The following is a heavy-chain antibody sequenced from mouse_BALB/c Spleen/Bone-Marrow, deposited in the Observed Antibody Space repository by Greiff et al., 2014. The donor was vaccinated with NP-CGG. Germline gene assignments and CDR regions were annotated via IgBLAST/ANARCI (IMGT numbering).Heavy chain of an antibody. CDR3: AGGGTARAAWFAY. Sequence: LVESAAELARPGASVKMSCKASGYTFTSYTMHWIKQRPGQGLEWIGYINPSSAYTEYNQKFKDKTTLTADTSSSTAYMQLSSLTSEDSAVYYCAGGGTARAAWFAYWGQGTLVTVSA. D-gene: IGHD3-3*01. V-gene: IGHV1-4*02. CDR1: GYTFTSYT. CDR2: INPSSAYT. J-gene: IGHJ3*01.